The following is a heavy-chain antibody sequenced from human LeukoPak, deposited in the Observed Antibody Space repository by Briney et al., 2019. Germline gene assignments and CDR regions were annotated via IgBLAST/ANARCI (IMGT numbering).Heavy chain of an antibody. V-gene: IGHV3-23*01. CDR3: AKDGKLRYFDWPSRDAFDI. D-gene: IGHD3-9*01. CDR2: ISGSGGST. J-gene: IGHJ3*02. CDR1: GFTFSSYA. Sequence: PGGSLRLSCAASGFTFSSYAMSWVRQAPGKWLEWVSAISGSGGSTYYADSVKGRFTISRDNSKNTLYLQMNSLRAEDTAVYYCAKDGKLRYFDWPSRDAFDIWGQGTMVTVSS.